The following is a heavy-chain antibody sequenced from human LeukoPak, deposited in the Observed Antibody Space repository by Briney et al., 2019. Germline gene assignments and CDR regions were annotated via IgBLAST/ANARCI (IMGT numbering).Heavy chain of an antibody. CDR1: GYTFRDYL. J-gene: IGHJ6*03. V-gene: IGHV1-2*02. CDR2: INPNSGAT. Sequence: ASVKVSCKASGYTFRDYLLHWVRQAPGQGLEWMGYINPNSGATLFAPKFQGRVTMTRDTSISTAYMELSRLRSDDTAVYYCARTSGYYHYYYYMDVWGKGTTVTVSS. D-gene: IGHD3-22*01. CDR3: ARTSGYYHYYYYMDV.